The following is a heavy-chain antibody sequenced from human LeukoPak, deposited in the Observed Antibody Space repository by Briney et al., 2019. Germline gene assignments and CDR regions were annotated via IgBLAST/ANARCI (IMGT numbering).Heavy chain of an antibody. CDR1: GFTFSRSG. D-gene: IGHD2-15*01. CDR2: ISYDGSSE. CDR3: AKDLSGGWSLEY. J-gene: IGHJ4*02. Sequence: GRSLRLSCTASGFTFSRSGMHWVRQAPGQGLEWVAVISYDGSSEDYADSVKGRFTISRDNSKDTLYLQMNSLRVEDTAVYYCAKDLSGGWSLEYWGQGTLVTVSS. V-gene: IGHV3-30*18.